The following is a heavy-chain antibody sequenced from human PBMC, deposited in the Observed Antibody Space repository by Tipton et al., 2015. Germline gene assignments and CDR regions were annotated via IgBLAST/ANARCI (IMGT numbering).Heavy chain of an antibody. Sequence: TLSLTCTVSGGSVSSGSYYWSWIRQPPGKGLEWIGYIYYSGSTNYNPSLKSRVTISVDTSKNQFSLKLSSVTAADTAVYYCARVGSSSSWYPFDYWGQGTLVTVSS. J-gene: IGHJ4*02. CDR3: ARVGSSSSWYPFDY. CDR2: IYYSGST. CDR1: GGSVSSGSYY. D-gene: IGHD6-13*01. V-gene: IGHV4-61*01.